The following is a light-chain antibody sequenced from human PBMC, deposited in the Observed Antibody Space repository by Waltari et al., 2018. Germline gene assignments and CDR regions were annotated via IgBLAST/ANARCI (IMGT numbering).Light chain of an antibody. J-gene: IGLJ2*01. CDR2: DVS. CDR3: TTYPDTNTPVV. CDR1: TSDGEGSKI. Sequence: QSALTQPASVSGSPGQSVTISCTGVTSDGEGSKIVPWFRQHPGKVPKLILFDVSNRPSDISNRFSGYKSGNTAFLTISRLQADDEADYYCTTYPDTNTPVVFGGGTKVTV. V-gene: IGLV2-14*03.